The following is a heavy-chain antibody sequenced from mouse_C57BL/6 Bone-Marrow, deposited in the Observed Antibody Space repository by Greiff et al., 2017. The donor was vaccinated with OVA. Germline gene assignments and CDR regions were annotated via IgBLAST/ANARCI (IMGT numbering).Heavy chain of an antibody. CDR2: INYDGSST. D-gene: IGHD1-2*01. Sequence: VMLVESEGGLVQPGSSMKLSCTASGFTFSDYYMAWVRQVPEKGLEWVANINYDGSSTYYLDSLKSRFIISRDNAKNILYLQMSSLKSEDTATYYCARGTTARYFDVWGTGTTVTVSS. J-gene: IGHJ1*03. V-gene: IGHV5-16*01. CDR1: GFTFSDYY. CDR3: ARGTTARYFDV.